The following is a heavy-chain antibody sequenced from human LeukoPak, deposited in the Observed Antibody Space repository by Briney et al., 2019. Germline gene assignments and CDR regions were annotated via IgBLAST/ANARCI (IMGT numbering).Heavy chain of an antibody. J-gene: IGHJ3*02. CDR3: ARLYGGDAFDI. D-gene: IGHD3-10*01. V-gene: IGHV4-34*01. CDR1: GGSFGGYY. Sequence: SETLSLTCAVYGGSFGGYYWSWIRQPPGKGLEWIGEINDSGSTNYIPSLKSRVTISVDRSKNQFSLKLSSVTAADTAVYYCARLYGGDAFDIWGQGTMVTVSS. CDR2: INDSGST.